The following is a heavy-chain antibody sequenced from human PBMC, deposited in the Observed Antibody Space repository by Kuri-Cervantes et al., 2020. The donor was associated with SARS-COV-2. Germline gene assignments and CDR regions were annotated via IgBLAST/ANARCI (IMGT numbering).Heavy chain of an antibody. CDR1: GFTVSSNY. D-gene: IGHD1-26*01. J-gene: IGHJ4*02. CDR2: IYSGGST. V-gene: IGHV3-53*05. CDR3: AKDTGGATVGGYFDY. Sequence: GESLKISCAASGFTVSSNYMSWVRQAPGKGLEWVSVIYSGGSTYYADSVKGRFTISRDNSKNTLYLQMNSLRAEDTAVYYCAKDTGGATVGGYFDYWGQGTLVTVSS.